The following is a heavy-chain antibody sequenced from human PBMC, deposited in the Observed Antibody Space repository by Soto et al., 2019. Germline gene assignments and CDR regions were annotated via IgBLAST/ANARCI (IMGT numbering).Heavy chain of an antibody. CDR1: GASLTRNY. CDR3: ARTLSGGFDS. V-gene: IGHV4-59*01. J-gene: IGHJ4*02. Sequence: PSETLYLTCTVSGASLTRNYWSWIRQSPGKGLEWLAFIHNGRTTNYNPSLVGRVSISVDTSKSQLSLNLNSVTAADTAVYYCARTLSGGFDSGGQGTLVTVS. CDR2: IHNGRTT.